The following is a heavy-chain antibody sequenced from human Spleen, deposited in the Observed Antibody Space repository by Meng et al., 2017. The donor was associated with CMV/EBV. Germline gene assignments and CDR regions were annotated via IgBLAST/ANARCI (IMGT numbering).Heavy chain of an antibody. J-gene: IGHJ3*02. CDR3: ARVPKYDYDSSDAFDI. Sequence: GGSLRLSCAASGFTVSSNYMSWVRQAPGKGLEWVSVIYSGGSTYYADSVKGRFTISIDKSENTLYLQMNSLRREDTAVYYCARVPKYDYDSSDAFDIWGQGSMVTVSS. CDR2: IYSGGST. V-gene: IGHV3-53*05. CDR1: GFTVSSNY. D-gene: IGHD3-22*01.